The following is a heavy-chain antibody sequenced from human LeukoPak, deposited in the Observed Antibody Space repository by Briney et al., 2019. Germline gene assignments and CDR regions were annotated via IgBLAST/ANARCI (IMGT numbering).Heavy chain of an antibody. D-gene: IGHD5-12*01. Sequence: GGSLRLSCAASGFTFSSYGMHWVRQAPGKGLEWVAFIRYDGSNKYYADSVKGRFTISRDNSKNTLYLQMNSLRAEDTAVYYCAKGSGYDQDGYFDYWGQGTLVTVSS. CDR2: IRYDGSNK. CDR3: AKGSGYDQDGYFDY. V-gene: IGHV3-30*02. CDR1: GFTFSSYG. J-gene: IGHJ4*02.